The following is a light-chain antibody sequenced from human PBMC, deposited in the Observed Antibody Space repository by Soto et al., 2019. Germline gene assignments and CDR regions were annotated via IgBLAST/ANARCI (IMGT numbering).Light chain of an antibody. J-gene: IGKJ5*01. CDR2: WAS. CDR3: QQYHSTPIT. Sequence: DFVMTQSPDSLALSLCEMATIHCKSSHSVLSSSNNRNYLAWYQQRPGQPPKLFIYWASTRESGVPDRFSGSGSGTDFTLTISSLQTEDVAVYYCQQYHSTPITFGQGTRLEIK. CDR1: HSVLSSSNNRNY. V-gene: IGKV4-1*01.